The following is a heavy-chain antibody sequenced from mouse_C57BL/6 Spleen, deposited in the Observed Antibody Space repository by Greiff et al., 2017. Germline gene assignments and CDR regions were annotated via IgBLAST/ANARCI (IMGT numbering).Heavy chain of an antibody. D-gene: IGHD2-4*01. Sequence: EVMLVESAECLVNPGGSLRLSCAASGFTFSSYAMFWVRQTPEKRLAWVSSLSSGGDYIYYADTVKGRFTISRDNARNTLYLQMSSLKSEDTAMYYCTRDAYHDYDWRYYFDSRGQGTTLTVSS. CDR1: GFTFSSYA. J-gene: IGHJ2*01. V-gene: IGHV5-9-1*02. CDR2: LSSGGDYI. CDR3: TRDAYHDYDWRYYFDS.